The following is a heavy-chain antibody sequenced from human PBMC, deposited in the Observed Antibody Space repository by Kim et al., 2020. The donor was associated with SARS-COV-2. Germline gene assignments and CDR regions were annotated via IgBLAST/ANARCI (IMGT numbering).Heavy chain of an antibody. CDR1: GYTFTGYY. CDR3: ASPLKRTTRGAFDI. D-gene: IGHD1-1*01. V-gene: IGHV1-2*02. J-gene: IGHJ3*02. Sequence: ASVKVSCKASGYTFTGYYMHWVRQAPGQGLEWMGWINPNSGGTNYAQKFQGRVTMTRDTSISTAYMELSRLRSDDTAVYYCASPLKRTTRGAFDIWGQGTMVTVSS. CDR2: INPNSGGT.